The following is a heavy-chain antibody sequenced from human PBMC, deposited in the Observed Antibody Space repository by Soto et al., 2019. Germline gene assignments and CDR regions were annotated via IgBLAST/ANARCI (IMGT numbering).Heavy chain of an antibody. V-gene: IGHV4-39*01. J-gene: IGHJ6*02. CDR3: AGGIVYSSGWSYYYYGMDV. Sequence: QLQLQESGPGLVKPSETLSLTCTVSGGSISSSSYYWGWIRQPPGKGLEWIGSIYYSGSTYYNPSHKSRVTISVDTSKNQFSLKLSSVTAADTAVYYCAGGIVYSSGWSYYYYGMDVWGQGTTVTVSS. CDR2: IYYSGST. D-gene: IGHD6-19*01. CDR1: GGSISSSSYY.